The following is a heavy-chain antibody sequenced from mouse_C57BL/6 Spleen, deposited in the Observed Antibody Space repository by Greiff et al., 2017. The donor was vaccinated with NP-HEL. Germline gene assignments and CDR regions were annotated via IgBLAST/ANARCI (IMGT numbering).Heavy chain of an antibody. CDR1: GFNIKDYY. J-gene: IGHJ3*01. CDR2: IDPEDGEN. D-gene: IGHD2-1*01. Sequence: EVQLQQSGAELVKPGASVKLSCTASGFNIKDYYMHWVKQRTEQGLEWIGRIDPEDGENKYAPKFQGKATITADTSSNTAYLQLSSRTSEDTAVYYCARIYYGNLWCAYWGQGTLVTVSA. V-gene: IGHV14-2*01. CDR3: ARIYYGNLWCAY.